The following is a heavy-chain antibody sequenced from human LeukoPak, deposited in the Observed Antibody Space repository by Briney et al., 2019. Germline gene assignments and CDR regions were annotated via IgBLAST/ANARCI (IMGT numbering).Heavy chain of an antibody. J-gene: IGHJ4*02. Sequence: GGSLRLSCAASGFTFSSYSMNWVRQAPGKGLEWVSSISTSSSYIHYADSVKGRFTISRDNAKNSLYLQMNSLRAEDTAVYYCARHTWQWLPFDDWGQGAQVTISS. CDR1: GFTFSSYS. CDR2: ISTSSSYI. D-gene: IGHD5-12*01. V-gene: IGHV3-21*01. CDR3: ARHTWQWLPFDD.